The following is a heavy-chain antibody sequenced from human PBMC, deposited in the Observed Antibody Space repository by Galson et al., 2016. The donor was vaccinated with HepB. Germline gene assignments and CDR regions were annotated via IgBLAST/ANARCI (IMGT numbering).Heavy chain of an antibody. V-gene: IGHV4-61*03. CDR1: GDSVGSDFHY. CDR3: PRLNIIPRGLDH. Sequence: SETLSLTCTVSGDSVGSDFHYWSWIRQPPGKGLEWIGYIFHSGRTAYNTTLKSRLTFPVGTSKSHIYLSLTTVAAADTAVHYCPRLNIIPRGLDHWGQGTLVTVS. J-gene: IGHJ4*02. D-gene: IGHD2-21*01. CDR2: IFHSGRT.